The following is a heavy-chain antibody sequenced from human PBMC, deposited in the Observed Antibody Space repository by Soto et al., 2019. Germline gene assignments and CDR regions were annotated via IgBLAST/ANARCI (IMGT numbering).Heavy chain of an antibody. CDR2: IYDGGTS. Sequence: WETLSLTCAVSGYSISSGSHGGWNRHPPGKGLEWIGSIYDGGTSYYNPSLMSRVSISVDTSKNQFSLKVTSVTAADTAVYYCAREAYDRADYWGQGTQVTVSS. V-gene: IGHV4-38-2*02. J-gene: IGHJ4*02. CDR3: AREAYDRADY. D-gene: IGHD3-10*02. CDR1: GYSISSGSH.